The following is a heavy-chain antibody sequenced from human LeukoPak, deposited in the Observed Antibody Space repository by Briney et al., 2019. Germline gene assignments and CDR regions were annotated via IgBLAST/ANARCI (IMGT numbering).Heavy chain of an antibody. V-gene: IGHV3-23*01. D-gene: IGHD5-18*01. CDR3: AKRIQSAMATGY. CDR2: ISGSGGST. CDR1: GFTFTNSA. J-gene: IGHJ4*02. Sequence: GGSLRLSCAASGFTFTNSALSWVRQAPGKGLQWVSDISGSGGSTYYADSVKGRFTISRDNSKNTLYLQMNSLRAEDTAVYYCAKRIQSAMATGYWGQGTLVTVSS.